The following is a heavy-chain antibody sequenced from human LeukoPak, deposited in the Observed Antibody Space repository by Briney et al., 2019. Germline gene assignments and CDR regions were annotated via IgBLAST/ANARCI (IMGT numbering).Heavy chain of an antibody. D-gene: IGHD5-12*01. V-gene: IGHV4-34*01. Sequence: ETLSLTCAVYGGSFSGYYWSWIRQPPGKGLEWIGEINHSGSTNYNPSLKSRVTISVDTSKNQFSLKLSSATAADTAVYYCARGKVAKGYYYYYGMDVWGKGTTVTVSS. CDR3: ARGKVAKGYYYYYGMDV. J-gene: IGHJ6*04. CDR2: INHSGST. CDR1: GGSFSGYY.